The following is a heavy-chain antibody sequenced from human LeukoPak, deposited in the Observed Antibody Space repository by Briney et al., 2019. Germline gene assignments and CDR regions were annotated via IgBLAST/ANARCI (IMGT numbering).Heavy chain of an antibody. CDR1: RFTFNSYA. J-gene: IGHJ4*02. CDR2: IGGSNGIT. V-gene: IGHV3-23*01. D-gene: IGHD5-12*01. Sequence: GGSLRLSCAASRFTFNSYAMSWVRQAPGKGLEWVSVIGGSNGITFYVGSVKGRFTISRDNSKDTLYLQMNSLRAEDTAVYYCARNENSGWGYFGYWGQGTLVTVSS. CDR3: ARNENSGWGYFGY.